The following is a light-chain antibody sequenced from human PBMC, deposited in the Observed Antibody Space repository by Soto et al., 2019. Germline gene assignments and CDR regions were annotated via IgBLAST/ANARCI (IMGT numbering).Light chain of an antibody. V-gene: IGLV2-14*01. Sequence: QSVLTQPASVSGTPGQSITISCTGSNSDVGIYDFVSWYQHHPGRAPKLIVSEVSHRPSGVSNRFSGSKSGNTASLTISGLQSEDEADYCRISYTSDDVRYVFGTGTKVTVL. CDR1: NSDVGIYDF. J-gene: IGLJ1*01. CDR3: ISYTSDDVRYV. CDR2: EVS.